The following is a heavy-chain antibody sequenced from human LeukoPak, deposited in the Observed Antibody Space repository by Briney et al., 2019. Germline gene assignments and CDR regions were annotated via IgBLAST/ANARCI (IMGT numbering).Heavy chain of an antibody. CDR2: IYYSGST. V-gene: IGHV4-39*07. J-gene: IGHJ3*02. Sequence: SETLSLTCTVSGGSISSSTYYWGWIRQPPGVGLEWIGSIYYSGSTYYNPSLKSRVTISLDTSKSQFSLKLSSVPAADTAVYYCAREIDNNPSFDAFDMWGQGTMVIVSS. CDR1: GGSISSSTYY. D-gene: IGHD1/OR15-1a*01. CDR3: AREIDNNPSFDAFDM.